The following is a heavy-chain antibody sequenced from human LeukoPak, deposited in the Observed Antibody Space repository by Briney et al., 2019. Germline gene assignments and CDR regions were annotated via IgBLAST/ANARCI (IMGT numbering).Heavy chain of an antibody. Sequence: PGGSLRLSCLTSGFTFSTNAMSWVRQAQGKGLEWISGISGSGASTYYADSVTGRFTISRDNSRNTLYLQMNSLRGDDTAVYYCAKDVGKWESLHFFDYWGQGTLVTVSS. CDR1: GFTFSTNA. CDR3: AKDVGKWESLHFFDY. D-gene: IGHD1-26*01. J-gene: IGHJ4*02. V-gene: IGHV3-23*01. CDR2: ISGSGAST.